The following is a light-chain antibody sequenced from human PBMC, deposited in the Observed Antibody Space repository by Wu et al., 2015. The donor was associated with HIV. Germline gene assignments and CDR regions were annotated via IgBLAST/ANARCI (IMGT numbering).Light chain of an antibody. J-gene: IGKJ2*03. CDR2: AAS. CDR3: QQVNSETYS. V-gene: IGKV1-9*01. Sequence: DIQMTQSPSSLSASVGDRVTITCRASQDINNYLAWYQQRQGKAPKLLIYAASTLQSGVPSRVSGSGSGTDFTLTINSLQPEDFATYYCQQVNSETYSFGRGPSWRS. CDR1: QDINNY.